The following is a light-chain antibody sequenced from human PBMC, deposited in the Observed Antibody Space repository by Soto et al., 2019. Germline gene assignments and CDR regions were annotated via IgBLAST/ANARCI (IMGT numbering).Light chain of an antibody. CDR3: QQYNSYSGT. CDR1: QSISSW. Sequence: DIQMTQYPSTLSASVGDRVTITCRASQSISSWLAWYQQKPGKAPKLLIYDASSLESGVTSRFSGSGSGTEFTLTISSLQPDDFATYYCQQYNSYSGTFGQGTTVEIQ. CDR2: DAS. J-gene: IGKJ1*01. V-gene: IGKV1-5*01.